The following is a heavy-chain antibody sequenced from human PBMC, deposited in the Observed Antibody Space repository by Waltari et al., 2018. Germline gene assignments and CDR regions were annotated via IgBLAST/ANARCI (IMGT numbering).Heavy chain of an antibody. D-gene: IGHD3-10*01. Sequence: QLQLQESGPGLVKPSETLSLTCTVSGGSISSSSYYWGWIRQPPGKGLEWIGSIYYSGSTYYNPSLKSRVTISVDTSKNQFSLKLSSVTAADTAVYYCARHAYYYGSGSYAPDAFDIWGQGTMVTVSS. J-gene: IGHJ3*02. CDR1: GGSISSSSYY. CDR3: ARHAYYYGSGSYAPDAFDI. V-gene: IGHV4-39*07. CDR2: IYYSGST.